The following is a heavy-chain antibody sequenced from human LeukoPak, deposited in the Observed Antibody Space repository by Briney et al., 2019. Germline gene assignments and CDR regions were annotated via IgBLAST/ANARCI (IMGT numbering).Heavy chain of an antibody. J-gene: IGHJ4*02. CDR2: IDPTSGGT. Sequence: ASAKVSCKAPGYTFTAYWMHWVRQAPGQGLEWMGWIDPTSGGTNYAQKFQGRVTMTRDTSIGTAYIELSRLTSDDTAVYYCATVAAGMGWGQGTLVTVSS. D-gene: IGHD6-13*01. CDR3: ATVAAGMG. V-gene: IGHV1-2*02. CDR1: GYTFTAYW.